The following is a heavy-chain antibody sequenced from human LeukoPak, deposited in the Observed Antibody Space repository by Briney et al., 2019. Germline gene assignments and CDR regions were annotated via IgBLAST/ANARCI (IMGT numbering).Heavy chain of an antibody. CDR1: GYTLSSYA. Sequence: WALVKVSCKASGYTLSSYAIIWVRQAPGQGLEWMGWISGFNGNTNYAQKLQGRVTMTTDTSTSTAYMELRSLRSDDAAMYYCAREEVGGLGFDPWGQGTLVTVSS. CDR2: ISGFNGNT. J-gene: IGHJ5*02. CDR3: AREEVGGLGFDP. V-gene: IGHV1-18*01. D-gene: IGHD1-26*01.